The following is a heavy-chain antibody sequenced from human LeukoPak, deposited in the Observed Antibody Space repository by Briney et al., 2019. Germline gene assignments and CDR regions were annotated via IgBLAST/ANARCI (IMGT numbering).Heavy chain of an antibody. V-gene: IGHV3-21*01. CDR2: ISSSSSYI. CDR1: GFTFSSYS. Sequence: GGSLRLSSAAPGFTFSSYSMNWVRQAPGKGLEWVSSISSSSSYIYYADSVKGRFTISRDNAKNSLYLQMNSLRAEDTAVYYCARYIAAAGLDYWGQGTLVTVSS. J-gene: IGHJ4*02. CDR3: ARYIAAAGLDY. D-gene: IGHD6-13*01.